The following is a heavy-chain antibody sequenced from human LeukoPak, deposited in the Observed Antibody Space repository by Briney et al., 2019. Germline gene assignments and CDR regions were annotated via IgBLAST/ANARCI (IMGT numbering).Heavy chain of an antibody. CDR3: AERGITMLGGV. D-gene: IGHD3-10*02. CDR1: GFTFSSYE. J-gene: IGHJ6*04. Sequence: GGSLRLSCAASGFTFSSYEMNWVRQAPGKGLEWVSYISSSGSTIYYADSVKGRFTISRDYDKNSLYLQMTSMRAEATAVYYCAERGITMLGGVWGKGTTVTISS. CDR2: ISSSGSTI. V-gene: IGHV3-48*03.